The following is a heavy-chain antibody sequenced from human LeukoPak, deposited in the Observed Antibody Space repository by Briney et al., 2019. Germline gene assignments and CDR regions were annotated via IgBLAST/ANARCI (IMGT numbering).Heavy chain of an antibody. J-gene: IGHJ4*02. CDR2: IYYSGST. D-gene: IGHD3-22*01. CDR3: VTYYFDSSGPKKNY. Sequence: SETLSLTCTVSGGSISSSSYYWGWIRQPPGKGLEWIGSIYYSGSTYYNPPLKSRVTISVDTSKNQFSLKLSSVTAADTAVYYCVTYYFDSSGPKKNYWGQGTLVTVSS. V-gene: IGHV4-39*01. CDR1: GGSISSSSYY.